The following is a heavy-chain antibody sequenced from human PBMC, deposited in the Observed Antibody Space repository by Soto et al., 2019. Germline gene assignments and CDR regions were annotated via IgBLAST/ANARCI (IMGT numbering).Heavy chain of an antibody. J-gene: IGHJ4*02. V-gene: IGHV1-69*01. Sequence: QVQLVQSGAEVKKPGSSVKVSCTASGGTFSSYAISWVRQAPGQGLEWMGGIIPIFGTANYAQKFQGRVTITADESTSTAYMELSSLRSEDTAVYYCARGTYYYDSSGYTNFDYWGQGTLVTVSS. D-gene: IGHD3-22*01. CDR2: IIPIFGTA. CDR3: ARGTYYYDSSGYTNFDY. CDR1: GGTFSSYA.